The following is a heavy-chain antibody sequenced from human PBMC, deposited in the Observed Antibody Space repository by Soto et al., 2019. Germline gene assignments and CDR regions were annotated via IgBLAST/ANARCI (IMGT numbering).Heavy chain of an antibody. Sequence: ASVKVSCKVSGYTLTELSMHWVRQAPGKGLEWMGGFDPEDGETIYAQKFQGRVTMTEDISTDTAYMELSSLRSEDTAVYYCATVSAVFDAFDIWGQGTMVTVSS. V-gene: IGHV1-24*01. J-gene: IGHJ3*02. CDR1: GYTLTELS. D-gene: IGHD6-13*01. CDR3: ATVSAVFDAFDI. CDR2: FDPEDGET.